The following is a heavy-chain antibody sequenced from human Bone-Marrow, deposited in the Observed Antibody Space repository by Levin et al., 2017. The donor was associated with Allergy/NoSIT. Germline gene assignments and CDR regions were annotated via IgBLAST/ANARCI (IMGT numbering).Heavy chain of an antibody. J-gene: IGHJ6*03. Sequence: GESLKISCAASGFTFSNFALHWVRQAPGKGLEWVAVISYDGTIKYHADSVKGRFTISRDDSKNTLSLQMNSLRSEDTAVYYCARDGGDEWELPGHYNYMDVWGRGTTVTVSS. CDR3: ARDGGDEWELPGHYNYMDV. CDR1: GFTFSNFA. D-gene: IGHD1-7*01. CDR2: ISYDGTIK. V-gene: IGHV3-30-3*01.